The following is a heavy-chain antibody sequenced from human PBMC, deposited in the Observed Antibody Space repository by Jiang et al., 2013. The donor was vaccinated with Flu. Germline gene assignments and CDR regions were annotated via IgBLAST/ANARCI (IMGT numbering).Heavy chain of an antibody. Sequence: GAEVKKPGASVKVSCKASGNTFSTDYITWVRQAPGQGLEWVGWMSVYSGNTKNAEKLQGRVTLTADTSTSTAYMELRSLISDDTAVYYCARAAYSLSSGRDWGQGTLVTVSS. J-gene: IGHJ4*02. CDR3: ARAAYSLSSGRD. D-gene: IGHD5/OR15-5a*01. CDR1: GNTFSTDY. V-gene: IGHV1-18*01. CDR2: MSVYSGNT.